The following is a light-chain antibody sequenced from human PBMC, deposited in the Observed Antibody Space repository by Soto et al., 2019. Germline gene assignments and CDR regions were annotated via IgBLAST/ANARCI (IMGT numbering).Light chain of an antibody. CDR3: SSYTSSSGLLYV. Sequence: QSALTQPASVSGSPGQSITISCTGTSSDVGGYNYVSWYQQHPGKAPKLMIYDVSNRPSGVSNRFSGSKSGNTASLTISALHAEDEADDYCSSYTSSSGLLYVFGTGTKVTVL. V-gene: IGLV2-14*01. J-gene: IGLJ1*01. CDR1: SSDVGGYNY. CDR2: DVS.